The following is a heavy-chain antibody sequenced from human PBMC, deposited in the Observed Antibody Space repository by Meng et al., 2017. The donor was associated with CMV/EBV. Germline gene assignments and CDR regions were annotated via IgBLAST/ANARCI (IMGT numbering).Heavy chain of an antibody. V-gene: IGHV5-51*01. J-gene: IGHJ6*02. Sequence: GESLKISCKGSGYSFTRYWIGWVRQMPGKGLEWMGIIYPGDSDTRYSPSFQGQVTISADKSISTAYLQWNSLKASDTAMCYCARGLVGNYSYYYDMDVWGQGTTVTVSS. CDR1: GYSFTRYW. CDR3: ARGLVGNYSYYYDMDV. CDR2: IYPGDSDT. D-gene: IGHD2-15*01.